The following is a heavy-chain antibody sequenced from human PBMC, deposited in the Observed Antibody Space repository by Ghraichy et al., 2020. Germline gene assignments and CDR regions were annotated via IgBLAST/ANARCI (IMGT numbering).Heavy chain of an antibody. V-gene: IGHV4-31*03. CDR3: ARGNDYGDGLALCYFDY. D-gene: IGHD4-17*01. CDR2: IYDSGDT. CDR1: SGSISSGGYY. Sequence: SETLSLTCTVSSGSISSGGYYWSWIRQHPGEGLEWIGWIYDSGDTHYTPSLKSRVTISVDTSKNQFSLNLSSVTAADTAMYYCARGNDYGDGLALCYFDYWGQGTLVTVSS. J-gene: IGHJ4*02.